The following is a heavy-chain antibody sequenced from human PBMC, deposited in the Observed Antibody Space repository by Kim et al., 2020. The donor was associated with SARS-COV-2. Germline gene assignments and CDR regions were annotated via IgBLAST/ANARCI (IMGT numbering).Heavy chain of an antibody. CDR1: GFTFSIYN. CDR3: VRDRPTYEPLIAPNN. D-gene: IGHD2-21*01. Sequence: GGSLRLSCVGSGFTFSIYNMNWVRQAPGKGLEWISYISSSSTTKYYADSVKGRFTISRDNAENSMFLQMNSLRDEDTAVYYCVRDRPTYEPLIAPNNWGQGTLVTVSS. CDR2: ISSSSTTK. V-gene: IGHV3-48*02. J-gene: IGHJ4*02.